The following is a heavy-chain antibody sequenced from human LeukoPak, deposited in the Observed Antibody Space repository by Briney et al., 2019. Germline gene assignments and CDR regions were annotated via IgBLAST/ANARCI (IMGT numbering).Heavy chain of an antibody. CDR3: ARTVGTGVFQH. D-gene: IGHD4-23*01. J-gene: IGHJ1*01. CDR1: GGSISSGDYY. Sequence: SETLSLTCTVSGGSISSGDYYWSWIRQPPGKGLEWIGYIYYSGGTYYNPSLKSRVTISVGTSKNQFSLKLSSVTAADTAVYYCARTVGTGVFQHWGQGTLVTVSS. V-gene: IGHV4-30-4*01. CDR2: IYYSGGT.